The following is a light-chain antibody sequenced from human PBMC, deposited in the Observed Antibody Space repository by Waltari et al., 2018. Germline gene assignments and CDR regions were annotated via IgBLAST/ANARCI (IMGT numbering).Light chain of an antibody. CDR3: QQYGSPSWT. CDR1: QSVSSSY. J-gene: IGKJ1*01. V-gene: IGKV3-20*01. CDR2: GAS. Sequence: EIVLTQSPGTLSLSPGERAPLSCRASQSVSSSYLAWYQQKPGQAPRLLIYGASSRATGIPDRFSGSGSGTDFTLTISRLEPEDFAVYYCQQYGSPSWTFGQGTKVEIK.